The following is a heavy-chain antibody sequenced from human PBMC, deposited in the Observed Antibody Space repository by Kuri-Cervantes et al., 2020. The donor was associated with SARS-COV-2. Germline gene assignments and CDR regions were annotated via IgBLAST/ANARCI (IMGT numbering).Heavy chain of an antibody. D-gene: IGHD6-13*01. CDR3: ARAQYSSSWSEGYYYYMDD. CDR1: GGSISSYY. CDR2: IYYSGST. Sequence: SETLSLTCTVSGGSISSYYWSWIRQPPGKGLEWIGYIYYSGSTNYNPSLKSRVTISVDTSKNQFSLKLSSVTAADTAVYYCARAQYSSSWSEGYYYYMDDWGKGT. J-gene: IGHJ6*03. V-gene: IGHV4-59*01.